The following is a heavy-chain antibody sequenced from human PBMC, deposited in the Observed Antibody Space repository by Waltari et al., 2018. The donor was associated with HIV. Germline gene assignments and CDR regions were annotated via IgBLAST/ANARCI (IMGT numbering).Heavy chain of an antibody. CDR1: GFTFSNYW. V-gene: IGHV3-7*01. CDR3: ARDDFPGIAVTATSPGDY. CDR2: IKKDRSEK. Sequence: EVQLVESGGGLVQPGGSLRLSCAASGFTFSNYWLNWFRQAPGKGLEWVANIKKDRSEKYYGDSAKGRVTISRDSAKNAIYLQMNSLRAEEAAVYYCARDDFPGIAVTATSPGDYWGQGTLVTVSS. D-gene: IGHD6-19*01. J-gene: IGHJ4*02.